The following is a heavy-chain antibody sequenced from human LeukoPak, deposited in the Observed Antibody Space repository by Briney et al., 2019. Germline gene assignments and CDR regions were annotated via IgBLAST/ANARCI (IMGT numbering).Heavy chain of an antibody. V-gene: IGHV1-46*01. J-gene: IGHJ4*02. CDR1: GYTFTSYY. CDR2: INPSGGST. D-gene: IGHD4-23*01. Sequence: ASVKVSCKASGYTFTSYYMHWVRQAPGQGLEWMGIINPSGGSTSYAQKFQGRVTMTRDTSTSTVYMELSSLRSEDTAVYYCARGPYYGGNLWPPRGYYFDYWGQGTLVTVSS. CDR3: ARGPYYGGNLWPPRGYYFDY.